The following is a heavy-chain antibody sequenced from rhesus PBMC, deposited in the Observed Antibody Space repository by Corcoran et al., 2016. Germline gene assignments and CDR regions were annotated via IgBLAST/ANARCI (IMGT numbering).Heavy chain of an antibody. V-gene: IGHV1-156*01. CDR1: GYTFTELS. J-gene: IGHJ4*01. D-gene: IGHD2-15*01. CDR3: AAVVLTANFDY. Sequence: EVQLVQSGAEVKKPGASVKVSCKVSGYTFTELSMHWVRQAPGKGLGWMGGVEPVYGEIIHAERFQDRVTMTEDTSTDTAYMELSSLRSEDTAVYYCAAVVLTANFDYWGQGVLVTVSS. CDR2: VEPVYGEI.